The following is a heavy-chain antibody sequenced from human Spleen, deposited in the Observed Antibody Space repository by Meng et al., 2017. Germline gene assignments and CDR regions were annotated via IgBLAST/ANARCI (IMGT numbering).Heavy chain of an antibody. V-gene: IGHV1-3*01. J-gene: IGHJ4*01. CDR1: GYTFTNNA. CDR2: INAGNGYT. Sequence: QVAFVQSGAEVKRPGALVKISCKASGYTFTNNAIQWVRQAPGQRPEGMGWINAGNGYTKYSERFQDRISISRDTSATTAYMELSSLGFDDTAVYYCAKALGWGSSPDYWGHGILVTVSS. CDR3: AKALGWGSSPDY. D-gene: IGHD2-21*01.